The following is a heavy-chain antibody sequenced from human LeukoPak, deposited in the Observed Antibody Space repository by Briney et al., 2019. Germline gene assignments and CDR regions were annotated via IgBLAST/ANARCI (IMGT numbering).Heavy chain of an antibody. D-gene: IGHD6-19*01. CDR2: IKQDGSEK. CDR3: ARFARGIAVAGYYYYYYMDV. Sequence: PGGSLRLSCAASGFTFSSYWMSWGRQAPGKGLEWVANIKQDGSEKYYVDSVKGRFTISRDNAKNSLYLQMNSLRAEDTAVYYCARFARGIAVAGYYYYYYMDVWGKGTTVTISS. CDR1: GFTFSSYW. J-gene: IGHJ6*03. V-gene: IGHV3-7*01.